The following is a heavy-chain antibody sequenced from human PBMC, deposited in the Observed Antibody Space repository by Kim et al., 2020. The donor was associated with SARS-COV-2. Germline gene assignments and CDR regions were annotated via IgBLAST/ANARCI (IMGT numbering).Heavy chain of an antibody. V-gene: IGHV3-30*02. D-gene: IGHD1-1*01. J-gene: IGHJ4*02. Sequence: DSVKDRLTISRDNSRNTIYLQMNSVRAEDTAVYYCAKGGTTGYNLSPYFDSWGQGIMVTVSS. CDR3: AKGGTTGYNLSPYFDS.